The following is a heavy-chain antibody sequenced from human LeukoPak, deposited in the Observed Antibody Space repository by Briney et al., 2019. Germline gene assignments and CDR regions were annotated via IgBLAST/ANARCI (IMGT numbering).Heavy chain of an antibody. Sequence: TPETLSLTCTVSGXSISTYYWSWIRQPPGKGLEWIGYIYYSGNSNYNPSLKSRVTISVDTSKNQFSLKLSSVTAADTAVYYCAGLGASGNGYLSWFDPWGQGTLVTVSS. CDR2: IYYSGNS. J-gene: IGHJ5*02. CDR1: GXSISTYY. CDR3: AGLGASGNGYLSWFDP. D-gene: IGHD2-21*01. V-gene: IGHV4-59*01.